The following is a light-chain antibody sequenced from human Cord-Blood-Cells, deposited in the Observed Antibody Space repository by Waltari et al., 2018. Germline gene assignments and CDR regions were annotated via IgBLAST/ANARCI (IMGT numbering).Light chain of an antibody. Sequence: DIVMTQSPDSLAVSLGERATIHCQSSQSVLYSSNNKNYLAWYPQKPGQPPKLLIYWASTRESRVPDRFSGSGSGTDFTLTISSLQAEDVAVYYCQQYYSTPLTFGGGTKVEIK. CDR1: QSVLYSSNNKNY. V-gene: IGKV4-1*01. J-gene: IGKJ4*01. CDR2: WAS. CDR3: QQYYSTPLT.